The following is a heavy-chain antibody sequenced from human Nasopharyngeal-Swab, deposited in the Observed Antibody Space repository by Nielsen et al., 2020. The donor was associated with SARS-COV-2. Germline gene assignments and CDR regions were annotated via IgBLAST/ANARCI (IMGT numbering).Heavy chain of an antibody. CDR3: ARGTVYYYDSSGYYYYYYYGMDV. Sequence: RQAPGKGLEWIGEINHSGSTNYNPSLKSRVTISVDTSKNQFSLKLSSVTAADTAVYYCARGTVYYYDSSGYYYYYYYGMDVWGQGTTVTVLL. J-gene: IGHJ6*02. V-gene: IGHV4-34*01. D-gene: IGHD3-22*01. CDR2: INHSGST.